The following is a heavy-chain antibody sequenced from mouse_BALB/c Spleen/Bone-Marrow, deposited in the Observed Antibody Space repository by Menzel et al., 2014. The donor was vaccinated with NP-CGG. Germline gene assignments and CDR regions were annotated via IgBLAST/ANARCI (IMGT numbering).Heavy chain of an antibody. CDR3: TYAMDY. J-gene: IGHJ4*01. V-gene: IGHV1-7*01. CDR1: GYTFTSYW. CDR2: INPSTGYT. Sequence: VQLQQSGAELAKPGASVKMSCKASGYTFTSYWMHWVKQRPGQGLEWIGYINPSTGYTEYNQKFKGKATLTADKSSSTAYMELSSLTSEDSAVYYCTYAMDYWGQGTSVTVSS.